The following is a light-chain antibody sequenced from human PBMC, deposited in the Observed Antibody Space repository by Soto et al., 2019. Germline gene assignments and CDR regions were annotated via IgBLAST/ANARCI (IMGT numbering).Light chain of an antibody. J-gene: IGLJ3*02. Sequence: QSALTQPASVSGSPGQSITISCTGTSSDVGGYNYVSWYQQHPGKATKLMIYEVNTRPSGVSYRFSGSKSGHTASLTVSGLQAEDEADYYCSSYTSSNTWVFGGGTKLTVL. CDR2: EVN. CDR3: SSYTSSNTWV. CDR1: SSDVGGYNY. V-gene: IGLV2-14*01.